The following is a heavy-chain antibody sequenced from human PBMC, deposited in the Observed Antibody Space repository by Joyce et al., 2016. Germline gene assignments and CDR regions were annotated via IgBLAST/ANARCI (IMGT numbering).Heavy chain of an antibody. D-gene: IGHD3-22*01. CDR2: IIPICGTT. V-gene: IGHV1-69*01. Sequence: QVQLVQSGPEVKKPGSSVKVSCKVSGGAFSSYAISWVRQAPGQGLEWMGGIIPICGTTKDTQKFQGRLTITADESTSTAYMELSSLRSEDTAVYYCASDKLGGYYYFDYWGQGSLVTVSS. CDR1: GGAFSSYA. J-gene: IGHJ4*02. CDR3: ASDKLGGYYYFDY.